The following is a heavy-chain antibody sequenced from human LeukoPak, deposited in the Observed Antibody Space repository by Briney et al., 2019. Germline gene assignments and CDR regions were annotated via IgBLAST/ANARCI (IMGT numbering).Heavy chain of an antibody. CDR3: ASDNYGDYELMFDP. V-gene: IGHV1-2*02. CDR1: GYPFTTYY. J-gene: IGHJ5*02. Sequence: ASVKVSCKASGYPFTTYYIHWVRQAPGQGLEWMGWINPNSGFTKYAPKFQGRVTMTRDTSISTAYMELSRLRSDDTAVYYCASDNYGDYELMFDPWGQGTLVTVSS. D-gene: IGHD4-17*01. CDR2: INPNSGFT.